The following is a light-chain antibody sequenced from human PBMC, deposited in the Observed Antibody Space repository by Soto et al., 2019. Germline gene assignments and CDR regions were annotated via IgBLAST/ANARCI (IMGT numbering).Light chain of an antibody. J-gene: IGLJ3*02. CDR2: EVS. Sequence: QSALTQPASVSVSPGQSITISCTGTRSDVGAYNYVSWYQQHPGKAPKLMIYEVSNRPSGVSNRFSGSKSANTASLTISGLQAGDEADYYCSSYTSSSTWLFGGGTKLTVL. V-gene: IGLV2-14*03. CDR3: SSYTSSSTWL. CDR1: RSDVGAYNY.